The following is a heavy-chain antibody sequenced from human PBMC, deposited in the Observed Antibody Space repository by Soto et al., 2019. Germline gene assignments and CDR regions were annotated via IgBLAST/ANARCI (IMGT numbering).Heavy chain of an antibody. J-gene: IGHJ4*02. V-gene: IGHV4-30-2*01. CDR3: ARSNYAGYFDY. D-gene: IGHD4-4*01. CDR2: ISHSGST. CDR1: GGSISSGAYS. Sequence: PSETLSLTCAVSGGSISSGAYSWNWIRQPPGKGLEWIGYISHSGSTYYNLSLKSRVTILVDRSKNQFSLNLSSVTAADTAVYYCARSNYAGYFDYWGQGTLVTVSS.